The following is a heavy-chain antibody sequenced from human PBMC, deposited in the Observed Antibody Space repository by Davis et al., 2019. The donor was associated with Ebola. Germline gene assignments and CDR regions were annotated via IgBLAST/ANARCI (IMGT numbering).Heavy chain of an antibody. J-gene: IGHJ4*02. CDR1: GFTFSSYA. CDR3: AKGPPTYYYDSSGYYFFDY. V-gene: IGHV3-23*01. CDR2: ISGSGGST. Sequence: PGGSLRLSCAASGFTFSSYAMSWVRQAPGKGLEWVSAISGSGGSTYYADSVKGRFTISRDNAKNSLYLQMNSLRAEDTALYYCAKGPPTYYYDSSGYYFFDYWGQGTLVTVSS. D-gene: IGHD3-22*01.